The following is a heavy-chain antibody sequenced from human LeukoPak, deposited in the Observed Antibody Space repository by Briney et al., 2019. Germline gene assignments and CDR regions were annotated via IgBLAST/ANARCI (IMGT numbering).Heavy chain of an antibody. D-gene: IGHD5-24*01. CDR2: VYHSGSA. Sequence: SETLSLTCTVSGYSISRGSYWGWIRQPPGKGLEWIGTVYHSGSAYYNPSLKSRVTISVDTSKNQFSLKLTSVTAAATAVYYCAVGLHSGQFAFDIWGQGTMVTVSS. CDR3: AVGLHSGQFAFDI. V-gene: IGHV4-38-2*02. CDR1: GYSISRGSY. J-gene: IGHJ3*02.